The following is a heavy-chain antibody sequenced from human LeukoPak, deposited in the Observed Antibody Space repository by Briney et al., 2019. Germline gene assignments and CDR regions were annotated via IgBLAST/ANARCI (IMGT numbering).Heavy chain of an antibody. V-gene: IGHV4-59*01. Sequence: PSETLSLTCTVSGGSISSYYWSWLRQPPGKGLEWIGYIYYSGSTNYNPSLKSRVTISVDTSKNQFSLKLSSVTAADTAVYYCARGFSSGWYRIDYWGQGTLVTVSS. J-gene: IGHJ4*02. CDR3: ARGFSSGWYRIDY. CDR2: IYYSGST. D-gene: IGHD6-19*01. CDR1: GGSISSYY.